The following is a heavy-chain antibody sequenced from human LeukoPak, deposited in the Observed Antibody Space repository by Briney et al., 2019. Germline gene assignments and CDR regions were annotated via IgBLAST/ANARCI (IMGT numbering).Heavy chain of an antibody. CDR2: IYYSGST. D-gene: IGHD5-18*01. Sequence: SETLSLTCTVSGVSISSYYWSWIRQPPGKGLEWIGYIYYSGSTNYNPSLKSRATISVDTSKNQFSLKLSSETAADTAVYYCARGGYIYGGHNWFDPWGQGTLVTVSS. J-gene: IGHJ5*02. CDR3: ARGGYIYGGHNWFDP. CDR1: GVSISSYY. V-gene: IGHV4-59*01.